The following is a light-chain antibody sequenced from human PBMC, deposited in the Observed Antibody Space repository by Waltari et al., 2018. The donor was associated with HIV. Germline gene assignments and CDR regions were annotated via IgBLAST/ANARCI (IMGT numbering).Light chain of an antibody. J-gene: IGLJ3*02. CDR1: SSDVGSYKL. CDR3: CSYAGSSTLV. Sequence: SALTQPASVSGSPGQSITISCTGTSSDVGSYKLVSWYQQHPGKDPKLMIYEVSKRPSGVSNRFSGSKSGNTASLTLSGLQADDESDYYCCSYAGSSTLVFGGGTKLTVL. V-gene: IGLV2-23*02. CDR2: EVS.